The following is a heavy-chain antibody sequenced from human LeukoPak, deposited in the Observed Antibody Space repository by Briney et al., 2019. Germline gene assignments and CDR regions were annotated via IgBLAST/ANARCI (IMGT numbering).Heavy chain of an antibody. Sequence: GGSLGLSCAASGFTFRSYSMNWVRQAPGKGLEWVSFISSSSTTIYYADSVKGRFTISRDSAKNSLYLQMNSLRDDDTAVYYCASLLLLDYWGQGTLVTVSS. J-gene: IGHJ4*02. D-gene: IGHD3-16*01. CDR2: ISSSSTTI. CDR3: ASLLLLDY. V-gene: IGHV3-48*02. CDR1: GFTFRSYS.